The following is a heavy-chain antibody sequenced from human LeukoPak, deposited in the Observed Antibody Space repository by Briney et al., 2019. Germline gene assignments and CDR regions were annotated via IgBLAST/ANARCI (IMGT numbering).Heavy chain of an antibody. J-gene: IGHJ4*02. CDR1: GSSISSGGYY. D-gene: IGHD3-16*01. CDR3: ASPGGGPTDY. CDR2: IYYSGST. V-gene: IGHV4-39*01. Sequence: SETLSLTCTVSGSSISSGGYYWGWIRQPRGKGLEWIGSIYYSGSTYYTPSLKSRVTISVDTSKTQFSLKLSSVTAADTAVYYCASPGGGPTDYWGQGTLVTVSS.